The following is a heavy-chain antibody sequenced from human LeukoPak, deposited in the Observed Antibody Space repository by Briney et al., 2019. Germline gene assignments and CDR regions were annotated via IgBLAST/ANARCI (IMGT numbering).Heavy chain of an antibody. D-gene: IGHD3-10*01. J-gene: IGHJ4*02. CDR1: GYTFTGYY. V-gene: IGHV1-2*02. CDR3: ARATKNYYGSGSYYDY. CDR2: INPNSGGT. Sequence: ASVKVSCKASGYTFTGYYMHWVRQAPGHGLECMGWINPNSGGTNYSQKFQGRVTMTRETSIRTAYMELSRLRSDDTAVYYCARATKNYYGSGSYYDYWGQGTLVTVSS.